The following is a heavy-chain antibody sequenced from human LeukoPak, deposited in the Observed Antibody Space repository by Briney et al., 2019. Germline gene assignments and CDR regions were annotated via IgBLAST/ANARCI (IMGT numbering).Heavy chain of an antibody. V-gene: IGHV3-33*01. CDR1: GFTFSSYG. J-gene: IGHJ4*02. CDR3: ARVNVCPRCHFDY. Sequence: GGSLRLSCAASGFTFSSYGMHWVRQAPGKGLEWVAVIWYDGSNKYYADSVKGRFTISRDNSKNTLYLQMNSLRAEDTAAYYCARVNVCPRCHFDYWGQGTLVTVSS. CDR2: IWYDGSNK. D-gene: IGHD3-16*01.